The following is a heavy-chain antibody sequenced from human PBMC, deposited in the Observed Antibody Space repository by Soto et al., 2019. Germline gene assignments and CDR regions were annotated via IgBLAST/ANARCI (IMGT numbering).Heavy chain of an antibody. Sequence: GGSLRLSCAASGLTFSDYYMSWIRQAPGKGLECVSYISSSGNTIYYADSVKGRFTISRDNSKNSLYLQMNSLRAEDTAVYYCARDLGYCSSTSCYVAAFDIWGQGTMVTVSS. CDR3: ARDLGYCSSTSCYVAAFDI. V-gene: IGHV3-11*01. J-gene: IGHJ3*02. CDR1: GLTFSDYY. CDR2: ISSSGNTI. D-gene: IGHD2-2*01.